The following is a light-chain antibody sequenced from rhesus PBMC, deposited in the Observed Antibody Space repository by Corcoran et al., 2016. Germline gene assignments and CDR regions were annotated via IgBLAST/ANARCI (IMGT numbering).Light chain of an antibody. V-gene: IGKV1-25*01. Sequence: DIQMTQSPSSLSASVGDRVTITCQASQDIRNDLAWYQQSPGKVPKSLVYDASTLQPGVPPRFSGRGSGTYCTLTIHSLQPEDFATYYCQHGHGIPLTFGGGTEVEIK. J-gene: IGKJ4*01. CDR2: DAS. CDR1: QDIRND. CDR3: QHGHGIPLT.